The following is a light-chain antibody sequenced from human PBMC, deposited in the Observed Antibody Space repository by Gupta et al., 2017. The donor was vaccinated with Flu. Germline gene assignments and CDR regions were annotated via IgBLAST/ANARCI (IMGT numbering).Light chain of an antibody. CDR1: QSLLHSNGYNY. J-gene: IGKJ1*01. V-gene: IGKV2-28*01. CDR2: LGS. CDR3: MQALKKPWT. Sequence: IVMTQSPLSLPFTPGEPASISCRSSQSLLHSNGYNYLDWYLQKPGQSPPLLIYLGSNRASGVPDRLSGSGSGTEFTLKISRVEAEDVGVYYCMQALKKPWTFGQGTKVEIK.